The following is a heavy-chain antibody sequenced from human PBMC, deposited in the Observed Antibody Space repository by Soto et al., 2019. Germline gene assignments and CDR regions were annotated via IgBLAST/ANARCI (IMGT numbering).Heavy chain of an antibody. CDR2: ISYDGSNK. CDR1: GFTFSSYA. J-gene: IGHJ4*02. V-gene: IGHV3-30-3*01. D-gene: IGHD3-22*01. CDR3: ARGHIYFDSCGSHQGDVFDL. Sequence: GGSLRLSCAASGFTFSSYAMHWVRQAPGKGLEWVAVISYDGSNKYYADSVKGRFTISRDNSKNTLYLQMNSLRAEDTAVYYCARGHIYFDSCGSHQGDVFDLSGRGTLVTVSA.